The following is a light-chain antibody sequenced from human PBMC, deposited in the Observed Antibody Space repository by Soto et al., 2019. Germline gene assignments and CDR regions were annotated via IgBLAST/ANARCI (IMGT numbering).Light chain of an antibody. Sequence: DIQLTQSPSFLSASVGGRVTITCRASQAISSHLAWYQQKPGKAPNLLIYGASTLQSGVPSRFSGSGFGTQFTLTISSLQPEDFATYYCQQLNSYPLTFGPGTTVDIK. CDR1: QAISSH. J-gene: IGKJ3*01. V-gene: IGKV1-9*01. CDR2: GAS. CDR3: QQLNSYPLT.